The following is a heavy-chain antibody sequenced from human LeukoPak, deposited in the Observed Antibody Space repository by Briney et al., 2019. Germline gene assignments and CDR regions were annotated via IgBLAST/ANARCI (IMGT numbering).Heavy chain of an antibody. Sequence: GGSLRLSCEGSAFIFSGHWMNWVRQTPGKGLEWVASIKEDGSERQYVGSVKGRFSISRDNTKGSLFLQLNSLRAEDTAIYYCARSLPYGTTWYGRSDFWGQGTLVTVSS. CDR3: ARSLPYGTTWYGRSDF. V-gene: IGHV3-7*03. CDR2: IKEDGSER. J-gene: IGHJ4*02. D-gene: IGHD6-13*01. CDR1: AFIFSGHW.